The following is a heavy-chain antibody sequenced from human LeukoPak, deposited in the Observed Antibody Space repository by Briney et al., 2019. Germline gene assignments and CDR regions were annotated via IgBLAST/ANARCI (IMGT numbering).Heavy chain of an antibody. CDR1: GYTLTELS. Sequence: ASVKVSCKVSGYTLTELSMHWVRQAPGKGLEWMGGFDPEDGETIYAQKFQGRVTMTEDTPTDTAYMELSSLRSEDTAVYYCATVTVRGVITVYFDYWGQGTLVTVSS. J-gene: IGHJ4*02. D-gene: IGHD3-10*01. CDR3: ATVTVRGVITVYFDY. CDR2: FDPEDGET. V-gene: IGHV1-24*01.